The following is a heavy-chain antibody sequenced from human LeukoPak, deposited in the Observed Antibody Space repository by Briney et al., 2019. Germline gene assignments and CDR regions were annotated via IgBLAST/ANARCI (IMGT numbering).Heavy chain of an antibody. V-gene: IGHV4-39*01. Sequence: SETLSLTCTVSGGSISSSSYYSGWIRQPPGKGLEWIGSIYYSGSTYYNPSLKSRVTISVDTSKNQFSLKLSSVTAADTAVHYCARQDTAMVIRGFDYWGQGTLVTVSS. J-gene: IGHJ4*02. CDR3: ARQDTAMVIRGFDY. D-gene: IGHD5-18*01. CDR1: GGSISSSSYY. CDR2: IYYSGST.